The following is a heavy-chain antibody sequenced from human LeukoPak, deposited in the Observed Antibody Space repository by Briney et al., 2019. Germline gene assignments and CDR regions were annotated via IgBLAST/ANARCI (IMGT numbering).Heavy chain of an antibody. J-gene: IGHJ4*02. V-gene: IGHV4-39*07. CDR3: AREEYSSDWYGHDS. D-gene: IGHD6-13*01. CDR1: GGSISNTNYY. Sequence: PSETLSLTCTVSGGSISNTNYYWAWIRQPPGRGRGGIGSIYYTGTTFDNPSLKSRVTLSVDTSKNQFSLRLTSVTAADTAFYYCAREEYSSDWYGHDSWGQGTLVTVSS. CDR2: IYYTGTT.